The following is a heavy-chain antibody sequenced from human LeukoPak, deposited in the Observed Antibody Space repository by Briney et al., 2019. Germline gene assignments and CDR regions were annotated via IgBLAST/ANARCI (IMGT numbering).Heavy chain of an antibody. J-gene: IGHJ4*02. V-gene: IGHV3-23*01. CDR1: GITLSNYG. CDR3: ARRGVVIRVILVGFHKEAFYFDS. CDR2: ISDSGGST. Sequence: GGSLRLSCAVSGITLSNYGVSWVRQAPGKGMEWVAGISDSGGSTNYADSVKGRFTISRDNPKNTLYLQMNSLRAEDTAVYFCARRGVVIRVILVGFHKEAFYFDSWGQGALVTVSS. D-gene: IGHD3-22*01.